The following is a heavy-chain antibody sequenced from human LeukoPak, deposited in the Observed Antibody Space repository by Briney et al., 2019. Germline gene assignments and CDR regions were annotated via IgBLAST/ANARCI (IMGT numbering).Heavy chain of an antibody. V-gene: IGHV3-30*18. CDR3: AKDHYYGSGSYFPFDY. Sequence: GGSLRLSCAASGFTFSSYGMHWVRQVPGKGLEWVAVISYDGSNKYYADSVKGRFTISRDNSKNTLYLQMNSLRAEDTAVYYCAKDHYYGSGSYFPFDYWGQGTLVTVSS. CDR2: ISYDGSNK. D-gene: IGHD3-10*01. CDR1: GFTFSSYG. J-gene: IGHJ4*02.